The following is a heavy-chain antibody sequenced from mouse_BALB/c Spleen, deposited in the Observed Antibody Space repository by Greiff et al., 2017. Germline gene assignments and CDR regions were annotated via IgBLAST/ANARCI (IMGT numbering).Heavy chain of an antibody. CDR3: ARPTATVDY. D-gene: IGHD1-2*01. CDR2: IDPANGNT. V-gene: IGHV14-3*02. Sequence: EVQLHQSGAELVKPGASVKLSCTASGFNIKDPYMHWVKQRPEQGLEWIGRIDPANGNTKYDPKFQGKATITADTSSNTAYLQLSSLTSEDTAVYYCARPTATVDYWGQGTTLTVSS. CDR1: GFNIKDPY. J-gene: IGHJ2*01.